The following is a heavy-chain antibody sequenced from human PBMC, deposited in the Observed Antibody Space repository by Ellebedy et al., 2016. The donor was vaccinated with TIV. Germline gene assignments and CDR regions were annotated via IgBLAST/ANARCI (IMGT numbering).Heavy chain of an antibody. CDR1: GYTFTGYY. D-gene: IGHD5-12*01. Sequence: AASVKVSCKASGYTFTGYYMHWVRQAPGQGLEWMGWINPNSGGTNYAQKFQGRVTMTRDTSISTAYMELSRLRSDDTAVYYCARTRGYSGYDSYGMDVWGRGTTVTVSS. J-gene: IGHJ6*02. V-gene: IGHV1-2*02. CDR3: ARTRGYSGYDSYGMDV. CDR2: INPNSGGT.